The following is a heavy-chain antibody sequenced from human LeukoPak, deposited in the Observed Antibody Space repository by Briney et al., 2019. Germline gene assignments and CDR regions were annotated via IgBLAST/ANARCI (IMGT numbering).Heavy chain of an antibody. Sequence: ASVTVSCKPSGYTFTSYDINWVRQAPGEGLEWMGWMSPRSGHTGYAQKFQGRVTMTRDTSITTAYMELSSLTSDDTAVYYCTRERDSWDLIDWGGQGTLVTVSS. CDR2: MSPRSGHT. CDR1: GYTFTSYD. J-gene: IGHJ4*02. V-gene: IGHV1-8*01. D-gene: IGHD1-26*01. CDR3: TRERDSWDLIDW.